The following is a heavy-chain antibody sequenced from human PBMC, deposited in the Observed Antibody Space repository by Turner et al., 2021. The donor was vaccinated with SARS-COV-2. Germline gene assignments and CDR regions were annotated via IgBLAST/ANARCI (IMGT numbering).Heavy chain of an antibody. J-gene: IGHJ6*02. V-gene: IGHV1-69*01. CDR1: GVTLSHYS. Sequence: QVPLVQSGAEVKKPGSSVKVSCKASGVTLSHYSISWVRQAPGQGLEWMGGIIPIFGTANYAQKFQGRVTITADESTSTAYMELSSLRSEDTAVYYCARYCSGGSCYSFGYYYYGMDVWGQGTTVTVSS. CDR3: ARYCSGGSCYSFGYYYYGMDV. D-gene: IGHD2-15*01. CDR2: IIPIFGTA.